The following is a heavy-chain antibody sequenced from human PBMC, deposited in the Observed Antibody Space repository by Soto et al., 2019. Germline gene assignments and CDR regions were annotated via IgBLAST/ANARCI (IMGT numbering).Heavy chain of an antibody. V-gene: IGHV3-7*01. CDR2: IKLDGSDQ. CDR3: ARLESGSLDF. D-gene: IGHD1-26*01. Sequence: EVQLVESGGGLVQPGGSLRLSCAASGFTLVNYWMNWVRQAPGKGLEWVGNIKLDGSDQYYVDPVKGRFTISRDNAHNSRSLQMNNLRAEDTSIYDCARLESGSLDFWGQGTLVTVSS. J-gene: IGHJ4*02. CDR1: GFTLVNYW.